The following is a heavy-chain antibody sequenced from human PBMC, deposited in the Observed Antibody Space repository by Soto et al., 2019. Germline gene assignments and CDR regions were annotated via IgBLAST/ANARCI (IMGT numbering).Heavy chain of an antibody. D-gene: IGHD2-15*01. J-gene: IGHJ4*02. V-gene: IGHV3-64*02. CDR3: ARARCSSGQCYYFAF. CDR1: GFTFSSYN. CDR2: ISRSGDRT. Sequence: EVQLVESGEGLVQPGGSLRLSCAASGFTFSSYNIHWIRQAPGKGLALVSAISRSGDRTYYADSVKGRFTITRDNSKNTAGVQMGSLRAEDMAVYYSARARCSSGQCYYFAFWGRGALVSVSS.